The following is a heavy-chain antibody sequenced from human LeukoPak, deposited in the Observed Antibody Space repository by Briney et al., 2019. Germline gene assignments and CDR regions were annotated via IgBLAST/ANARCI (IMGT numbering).Heavy chain of an antibody. Sequence: GGSLRLSCSASGFIFSSFAMHWVRQAPGKGLEYVSAISSNGGSTYYADSVKGRFTFSRDNSKNTLYLQMSSLRAEDTALYYCVKSLDTSGWELDYWGQGTLVTVSS. CDR2: ISSNGGST. J-gene: IGHJ4*02. V-gene: IGHV3-64D*09. CDR1: GFIFSSFA. D-gene: IGHD6-19*01. CDR3: VKSLDTSGWELDY.